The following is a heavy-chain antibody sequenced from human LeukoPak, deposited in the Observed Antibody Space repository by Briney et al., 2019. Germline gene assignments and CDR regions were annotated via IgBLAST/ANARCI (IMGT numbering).Heavy chain of an antibody. D-gene: IGHD6-6*01. J-gene: IGHJ4*02. Sequence: GGSLRLSCAASGFTFSSYGMHWVRQAPGKGLEWVAVISYDGSNKYYADSVKGRFTISRDNSKNTLYLQMNSLRAEDTAVYYCAKAPSRGYFDYWGQGTLVTVSS. CDR2: ISYDGSNK. CDR1: GFTFSSYG. CDR3: AKAPSRGYFDY. V-gene: IGHV3-30*18.